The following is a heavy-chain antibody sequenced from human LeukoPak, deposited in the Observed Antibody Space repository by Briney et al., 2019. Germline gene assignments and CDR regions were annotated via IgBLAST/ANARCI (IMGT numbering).Heavy chain of an antibody. D-gene: IGHD2-21*01. J-gene: IGHJ5*02. CDR3: ARQHRSLLSGRRISHFNWFDP. CDR2: IYYSGST. CDR1: GGSISSSSYY. V-gene: IGHV4-39*01. Sequence: SETLSLTCTVSGGSISSSSYYWGWIRQPPGKGLEWIGSIYYSGSTYYNPSLKSRVTISVDTSKNQFSLKLSSVTAADTAVYYCARQHRSLLSGRRISHFNWFDPWGQGTLVTVSS.